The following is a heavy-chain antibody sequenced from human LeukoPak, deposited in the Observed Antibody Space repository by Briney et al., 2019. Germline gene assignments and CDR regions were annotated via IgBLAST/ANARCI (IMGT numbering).Heavy chain of an antibody. CDR3: ASDNDSSGYSFDY. CDR1: GGSISSYY. D-gene: IGHD3-22*01. CDR2: IYYSGST. Sequence: SETLSLTCTVSGGSISSYYWSWIRQPPGKGLEWIGYIYYSGSTNYNPSLKSRVTISVDTSKNQFSLKLSSVTAADTAVYYCASDNDSSGYSFDYWGQGTLVTVSS. J-gene: IGHJ4*02. V-gene: IGHV4-59*01.